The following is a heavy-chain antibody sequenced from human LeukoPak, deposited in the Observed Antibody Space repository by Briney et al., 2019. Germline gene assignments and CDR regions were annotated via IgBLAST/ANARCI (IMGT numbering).Heavy chain of an antibody. J-gene: IGHJ4*02. Sequence: GASVKVSCKASGYTFTGYYMHWVRQAPGQGLEWMGWINPNSGGTNYAQKFQGRVTMTRDTSISTAYMELSRLRSDDTAVYYCARHKETCSGAFCFLDYFDYWGQGTLVTVSS. V-gene: IGHV1-2*02. CDR2: INPNSGGT. D-gene: IGHD2-15*01. CDR1: GYTFTGYY. CDR3: ARHKETCSGAFCFLDYFDY.